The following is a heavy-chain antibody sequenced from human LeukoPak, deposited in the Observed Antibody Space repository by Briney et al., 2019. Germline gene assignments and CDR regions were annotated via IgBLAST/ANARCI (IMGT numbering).Heavy chain of an antibody. D-gene: IGHD4-23*01. Sequence: GGSLRLSCAASGFTFSSYSMNWVRQAPGKGLEWVSYISSSSSTIYYADSVKGRFTISRDNVENSLYLQMNSLRDEDTAVYYCARVAAGYSVNYFDYWGQGTLATVSS. V-gene: IGHV3-48*02. CDR2: ISSSSSTI. J-gene: IGHJ4*02. CDR1: GFTFSSYS. CDR3: ARVAAGYSVNYFDY.